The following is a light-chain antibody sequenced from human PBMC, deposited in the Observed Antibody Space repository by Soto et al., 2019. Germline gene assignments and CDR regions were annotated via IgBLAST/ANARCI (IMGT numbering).Light chain of an antibody. CDR2: AAS. Sequence: DIQMTQSPSSLSASVGDRVTITFRASQSISSYLNWYQQKPGKAPKLLIYAASSLQSGVPSRFSGSGSGTDFTLTIGSPQPEDFATYYCQVSDTTWTFGQGTKVDIK. CDR3: QVSDTTWT. J-gene: IGKJ1*01. CDR1: QSISSY. V-gene: IGKV1-39*01.